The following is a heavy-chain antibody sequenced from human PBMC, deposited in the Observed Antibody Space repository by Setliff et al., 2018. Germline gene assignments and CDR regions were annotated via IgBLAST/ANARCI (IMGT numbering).Heavy chain of an antibody. D-gene: IGHD2-2*01. V-gene: IGHV5-51*01. Sequence: GESLKISCKASGYIFTDYWIGWVRQMPGKGLEWMGVIYPGDSDTRYSPSFQGQVTISADKSINTAYLQWSSLKASDTAIYYCTRHEDRNKCTSSSCYRENDAFDVWGQGAMVTVSS. CDR2: IYPGDSDT. J-gene: IGHJ3*01. CDR3: TRHEDRNKCTSSSCYRENDAFDV. CDR1: GYIFTDYW.